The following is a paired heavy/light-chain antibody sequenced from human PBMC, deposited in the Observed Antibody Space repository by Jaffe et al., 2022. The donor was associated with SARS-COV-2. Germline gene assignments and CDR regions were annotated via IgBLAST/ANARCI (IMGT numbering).Heavy chain of an antibody. V-gene: IGHV4-31*03. J-gene: IGHJ4*02. Sequence: QVQLQESGPGLVKPSQTLSLTCTVSGGSISSGGYYWSWIRQHPGKGLEWIGYIYYSGSTYYNPSLKSRVTISVDTSKNQFSLKLSSVTAADTAVYYCARVRREYYYDSSGYPFLYFDYWGQGTLVTVSS. CDR2: IYYSGST. CDR3: ARVRREYYYDSSGYPFLYFDY. D-gene: IGHD3-22*01. CDR1: GGSISSGGYY.
Light chain of an antibody. V-gene: IGLV3-25*03. CDR3: QSADSSGTSVV. J-gene: IGLJ2*01. CDR1: ALPKQY. CDR2: KDS. Sequence: SYELTQPPSVSVSPGQTARITCSGDALPKQYAYWYQQKPGQAPVLVIYKDSERPSGIPERFSGSSSGTTVTLTISGVQAEDEADYYCQSADSSGTSVVFGGGTKLTVL.